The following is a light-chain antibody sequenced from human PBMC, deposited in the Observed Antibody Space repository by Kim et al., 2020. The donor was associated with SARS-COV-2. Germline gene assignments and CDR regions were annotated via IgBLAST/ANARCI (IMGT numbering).Light chain of an antibody. CDR2: GKN. V-gene: IGLV3-19*01. CDR1: SPRNYY. Sequence: ALGQTVRLTCQGDSPRNYYASWYQKQPGQAPVLVLFGKNNRPSGIPDRFSGSKSGNTASLTITGAQAEDEADYYCNSRDSSGNHLVFGGGTQLTVL. J-gene: IGLJ3*02. CDR3: NSRDSSGNHLV.